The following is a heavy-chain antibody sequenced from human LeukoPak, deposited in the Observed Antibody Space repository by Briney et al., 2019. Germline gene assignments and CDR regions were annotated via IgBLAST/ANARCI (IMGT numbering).Heavy chain of an antibody. J-gene: IGHJ4*02. CDR1: GYTFTDYY. Sequence: ASVKVSCKASGYTFTDYYMHWVRQAPGQGPEWMVRINPNSGGTKYARKFQGRVTMTRGTSMSTAYMELSRLQSDDTAVYYCAREGCSSASCYGFDSWGQGTLVTVSS. D-gene: IGHD2-2*01. V-gene: IGHV1-2*06. CDR2: INPNSGGT. CDR3: AREGCSSASCYGFDS.